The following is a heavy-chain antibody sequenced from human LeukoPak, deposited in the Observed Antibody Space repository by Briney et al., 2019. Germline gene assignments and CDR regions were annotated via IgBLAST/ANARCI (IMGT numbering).Heavy chain of an antibody. V-gene: IGHV3-20*04. CDR3: ARDIAGRGYYYYMDV. CDR1: GFTSDDYG. Sequence: GGSLRLSCAASGFTSDDYGMSWVRQAPGKGLEWVSGINWNGGSTVYADSVKGRFTISRDNAKNSLYLQMNSLRGEDTALYYCARDIAGRGYYYYMDVWGKGTTVTVSS. D-gene: IGHD6-6*01. CDR2: INWNGGST. J-gene: IGHJ6*03.